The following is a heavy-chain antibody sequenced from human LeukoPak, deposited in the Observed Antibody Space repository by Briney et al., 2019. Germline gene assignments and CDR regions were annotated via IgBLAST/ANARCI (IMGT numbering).Heavy chain of an antibody. CDR2: FFYSGIT. D-gene: IGHD5/OR15-5a*01. CDR3: ARHLGMSTMDY. V-gene: IGHV4-39*01. J-gene: IGHJ4*02. Sequence: SETLSLTCTVSGGSISSSNQYWGWIRQSPGKGLEWIGNFFYSGITYYNPSLKSRVTMSVDTSKNQFSLNLRPVTAADTAVYYCARHLGMSTMDYWGQGTLVTVSS. CDR1: GGSISSSNQY.